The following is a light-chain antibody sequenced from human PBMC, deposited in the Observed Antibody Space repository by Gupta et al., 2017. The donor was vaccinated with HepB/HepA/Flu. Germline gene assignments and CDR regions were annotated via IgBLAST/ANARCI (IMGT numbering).Light chain of an antibody. J-gene: IGLJ2*01. V-gene: IGLV6-57*02. CDR1: SGTIATNY. CDR2: EDN. Sequence: LHSLSESPGKTVTITFAGSSGTIATNYVQWYQHRPGSAPTTLIYEDNHRVSGVPARFSGSIDTSSNSASLTISGLKTEDEATYYCQSYDGTLLFVLFGGGTKLTVL. CDR3: QSYDGTLLFVL.